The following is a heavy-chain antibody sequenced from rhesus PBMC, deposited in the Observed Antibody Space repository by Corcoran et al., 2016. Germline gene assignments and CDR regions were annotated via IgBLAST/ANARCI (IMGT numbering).Heavy chain of an antibody. CDR2: FSERGGTI. CDR1: GFPFCCFV. Sequence: DVQLVESGGGLVKPGGSLRLSCLASGFPFCCFVVHWVRQAPGKGREWVSVFSERGGTIYNADSVKGRFTISRDNAKNSLFLQMNSLRAEDMAVYYCTRDVDYWGQGVLVTVSS. V-gene: IGHV3S26*01. J-gene: IGHJ4*01. CDR3: TRDVDY.